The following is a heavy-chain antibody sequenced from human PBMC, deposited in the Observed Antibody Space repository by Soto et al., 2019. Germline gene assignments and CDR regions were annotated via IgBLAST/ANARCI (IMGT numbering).Heavy chain of an antibody. CDR1: GFDLRNSA. CDR2: LSGDGRSV. Sequence: QVKLVESGGGVVQPGGSLRLACAASGFDLRNSAIHWVRQAPGKGLERVTMLSGDGRSVDYADSVEGRFAISRDNSKNTLYLEMNSLRAEDTAMYYCAKDQNSGWVGDAFDLWGQGTMVTVSS. V-gene: IGHV3-30*18. D-gene: IGHD5-12*01. J-gene: IGHJ3*01. CDR3: AKDQNSGWVGDAFDL.